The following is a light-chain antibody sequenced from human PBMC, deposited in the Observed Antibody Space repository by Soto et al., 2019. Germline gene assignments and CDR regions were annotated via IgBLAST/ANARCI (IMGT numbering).Light chain of an antibody. Sequence: QSALTQPASVSGSPGQSITISCTGTRSDVGGYNYVSWYQQHPGKAPKLMIFEVSNRPSGVSNRFSGSKSGNTASLTISGLQAADEADYYCSSYTSTSTIVVFGTGTKLTVL. CDR2: EVS. V-gene: IGLV2-14*01. CDR1: RSDVGGYNY. CDR3: SSYTSTSTIVV. J-gene: IGLJ1*01.